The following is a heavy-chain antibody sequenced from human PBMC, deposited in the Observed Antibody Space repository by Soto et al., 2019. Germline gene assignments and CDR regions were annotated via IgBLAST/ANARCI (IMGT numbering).Heavy chain of an antibody. CDR3: ARSFGWYAIDY. CDR1: GGSISSNYF. CDR2: ISHSGSV. D-gene: IGHD6-19*01. J-gene: IGHJ4*02. Sequence: QVLLQESGPGLVQPSGTLSLSCAVSGGSISSNYFWGWVRQPPGKGLEWLGDISHSGSVNYNPSLKSQVTLSIDKSKNQFSLKLNSVTAADTAVYYCARSFGWYAIDYWGQGTLVIVSS. V-gene: IGHV4-4*02.